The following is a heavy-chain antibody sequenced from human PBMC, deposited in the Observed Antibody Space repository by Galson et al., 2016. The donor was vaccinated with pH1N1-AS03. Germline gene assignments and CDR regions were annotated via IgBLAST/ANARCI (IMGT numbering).Heavy chain of an antibody. CDR3: CKKEKWVQSGFMDV. D-gene: IGHD5-24*01. CDR1: DYTFG. Sequence: SVKVSCKASDYTFGIGWVRQAPGQGLEWMGWISTYNGNTKYAQKFQGRVTMTTDTSTSTAYMELRNLRSDDTAVYYCCKKEKWVQSGFMDVWGQGTTVTVSS. J-gene: IGHJ6*02. CDR2: ISTYNGNT. V-gene: IGHV1-18*01.